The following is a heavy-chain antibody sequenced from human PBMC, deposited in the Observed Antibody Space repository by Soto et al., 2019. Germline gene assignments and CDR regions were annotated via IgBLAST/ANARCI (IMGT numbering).Heavy chain of an antibody. Sequence: QVQLQESGPGLVKPSETLSLTCTVSGGSISSYYWSWIRQPPGKGLEWIGYIYYSGSTNYNPSLKSRVTISVDTSKNPFSLKLSSVTAADTAVYYCARDRGYHETYGMDVWGQGTTVTVSS. CDR2: IYYSGST. J-gene: IGHJ6*02. CDR1: GGSISSYY. V-gene: IGHV4-59*01. D-gene: IGHD3-10*01. CDR3: ARDRGYHETYGMDV.